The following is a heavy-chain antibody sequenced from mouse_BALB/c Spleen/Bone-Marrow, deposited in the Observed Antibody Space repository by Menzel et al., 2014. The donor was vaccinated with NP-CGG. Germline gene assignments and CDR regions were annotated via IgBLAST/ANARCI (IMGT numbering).Heavy chain of an antibody. CDR2: IRRESNNYAT. J-gene: IGHJ3*01. Sequence: EVNVVESGGGLVQPKGSLRLSCAAPGFTFNANAMNWVRQAPGRGLEWVARIRRESNNYATYYADSVKDRFTISRDDSQSMLYLQMNNLKTVDTAMYYCVGYPFAYWGQGTLVTVSA. CDR3: VGYPFAY. CDR1: GFTFNANA. V-gene: IGHV10S3*01. D-gene: IGHD2-2*01.